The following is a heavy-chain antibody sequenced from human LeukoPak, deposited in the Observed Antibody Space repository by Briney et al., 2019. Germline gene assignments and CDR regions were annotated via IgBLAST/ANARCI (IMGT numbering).Heavy chain of an antibody. V-gene: IGHV3-49*04. CDR1: GFTFGDYA. CDR2: IRSKAYGATT. Sequence: GGSLTLSCTASGFTFGDYAMSWVRQAPGKGLEWVGFIRSKAYGATTEYAASVQGRFTISRDDSKSIAYLQMNSLKTEDTAVYYCTRDRSYDSLAYFDYWGQGTLVTVSS. D-gene: IGHD5-12*01. J-gene: IGHJ4*02. CDR3: TRDRSYDSLAYFDY.